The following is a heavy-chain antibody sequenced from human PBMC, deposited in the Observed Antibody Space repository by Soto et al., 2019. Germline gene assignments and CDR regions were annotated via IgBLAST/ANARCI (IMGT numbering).Heavy chain of an antibody. CDR3: AKDKGYIVVVPAAGIDY. CDR1: GFTFSSYG. J-gene: IGHJ4*02. CDR2: ISYDGSNK. D-gene: IGHD2-2*01. Sequence: ESGGGVVQPGRSLRLSCAASGFTFSSYGMHWVRQAPGKGLEWVAVISYDGSNKYYADSVKGRFTISRDNSKNTLYLQMNSLRAEDTAVYYCAKDKGYIVVVPAAGIDYWGQGTLVTVSS. V-gene: IGHV3-30*18.